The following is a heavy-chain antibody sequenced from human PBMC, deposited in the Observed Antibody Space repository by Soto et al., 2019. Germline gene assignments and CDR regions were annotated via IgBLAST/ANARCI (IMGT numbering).Heavy chain of an antibody. CDR1: EYSFSNYW. V-gene: IGHV5-51*03. Sequence: EVQLVQSGAEVKKPGESLKISCKGSEYSFSNYWIVWVRQMPGKGLEWMGIIYPGDSETKYSPSFQGQVTISADKSINTAYLQWIIPKASDSAMYYCANRRGCNPDDWFDPWGHGTLVTVSS. CDR2: IYPGDSET. J-gene: IGHJ5*02. D-gene: IGHD2-15*01. CDR3: ANRRGCNPDDWFDP.